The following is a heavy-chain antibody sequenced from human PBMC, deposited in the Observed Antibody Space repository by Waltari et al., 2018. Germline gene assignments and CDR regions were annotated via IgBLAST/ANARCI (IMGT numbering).Heavy chain of an antibody. V-gene: IGHV3-33*01. Sequence: QVQLVESGGGVVQPGRSLRLSCAASGFTFSSYGMHWVRQAPGKGLEWVAVRWYDGSNKDYADSVKGRFTISRDNSKNTLYLQMNSLRAEDTAVYYCARGPRVAAPVDGMDVWGQGTTVTVSS. CDR3: ARGPRVAAPVDGMDV. J-gene: IGHJ6*02. D-gene: IGHD2-15*01. CDR1: GFTFSSYG. CDR2: RWYDGSNK.